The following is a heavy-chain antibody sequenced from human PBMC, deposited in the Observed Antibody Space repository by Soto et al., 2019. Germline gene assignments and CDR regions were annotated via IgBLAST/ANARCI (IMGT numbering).Heavy chain of an antibody. Sequence: PSETLSLTCTVSGGSISSYYWSWIRQPPGKGLEWIGYVHYSGSTSYNPSLKSRVTISADTSKNQLSLKLSSVTTADTAVYFCVRASYCGANCYYYFDYWGQGILVTVSS. CDR1: GGSISSYY. J-gene: IGHJ4*02. CDR3: VRASYCGANCYYYFDY. CDR2: VHYSGST. D-gene: IGHD2-21*01. V-gene: IGHV4-59*01.